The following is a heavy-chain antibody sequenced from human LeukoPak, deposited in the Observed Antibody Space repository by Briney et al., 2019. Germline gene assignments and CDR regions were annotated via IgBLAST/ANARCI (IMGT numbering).Heavy chain of an antibody. CDR2: IYGGDST. V-gene: IGHV3-66*01. Sequence: GGSLRLSCAASEFTVSSKYMSWVRQAPGNELEWLSVIYGGDSTYYADSVKGRFTISRDNARNSLDLHMSSLGAEDTAVYYCAREGDGSRYYFDYWGQGILVTVSS. CDR1: EFTVSSKY. J-gene: IGHJ4*02. D-gene: IGHD2-21*01. CDR3: AREGDGSRYYFDY.